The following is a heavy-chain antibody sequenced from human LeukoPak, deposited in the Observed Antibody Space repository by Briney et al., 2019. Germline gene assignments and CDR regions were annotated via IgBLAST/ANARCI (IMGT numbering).Heavy chain of an antibody. CDR1: GFTFSSYS. CDR2: ISSSSSYI. D-gene: IGHD2-2*01. Sequence: GGSPRLSCAASGFTFSSYSMNWVREAPGKGLEWVSSISSSSSYIYYADSVMGRFTISRDNAKNSLYLQMKSLRAEDTAVYYCASAMRTAWGQGTLVTVSS. J-gene: IGHJ5*02. V-gene: IGHV3-21*01. CDR3: ASAMRTA.